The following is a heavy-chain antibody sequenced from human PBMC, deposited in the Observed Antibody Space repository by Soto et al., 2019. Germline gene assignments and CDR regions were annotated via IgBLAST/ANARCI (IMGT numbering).Heavy chain of an antibody. V-gene: IGHV4-59*08. D-gene: IGHD5-18*01. J-gene: IGHJ3*02. CDR1: GGSITNYY. CDR3: ARHGGHTAMVTSAFDI. CDR2: IFYTGST. Sequence: PSETLSLTCTVSGGSITNYYWNWIRQAPGKGLEWIGYIFYTGSTNYNPSLKSRVTISVDTSENQFSLKLSSVTAADTAVYYCARHGGHTAMVTSAFDIWGQGTMVTVSS.